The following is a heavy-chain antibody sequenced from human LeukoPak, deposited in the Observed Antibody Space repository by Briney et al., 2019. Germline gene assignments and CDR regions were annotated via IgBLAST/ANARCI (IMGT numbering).Heavy chain of an antibody. CDR1: GYTFTSYG. CDR2: ISAYKGNT. D-gene: IGHD6-19*01. CDR3: ARDYTSAEWLGFAFDV. V-gene: IGHV1-18*01. J-gene: IGHJ3*01. Sequence: ASVKVSCKASGYTFTSYGISWVRQAPGQGLEWMGWISAYKGNTNYAQKLQGRVTMTTDTSTSTAYMELRSLRSDDTAVYYCARDYTSAEWLGFAFDVWGQGTMISVSS.